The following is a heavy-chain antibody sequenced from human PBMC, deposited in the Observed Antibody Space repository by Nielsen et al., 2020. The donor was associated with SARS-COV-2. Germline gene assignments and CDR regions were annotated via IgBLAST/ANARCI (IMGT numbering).Heavy chain of an antibody. D-gene: IGHD1-26*01. CDR2: ISYDGSNK. CDR3: AKISQSGSYYHY. V-gene: IGHV3-30*18. CDR1: GFTFSSYG. J-gene: IGHJ4*02. Sequence: GESLKISCAASGFTFSSYGMHWVRQAPGKGLEWVAVISYDGSNKYYADSVKGRFTISRDNSKNTLYLQMNSLRAEDTAVYYCAKISQSGSYYHYWGQGTLVTVSS.